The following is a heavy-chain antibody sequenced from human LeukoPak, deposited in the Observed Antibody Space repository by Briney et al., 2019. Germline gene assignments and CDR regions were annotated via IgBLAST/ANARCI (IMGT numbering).Heavy chain of an antibody. J-gene: IGHJ4*02. CDR1: GFTFSSYS. V-gene: IGHV3-21*01. CDR3: AKGGGNWNYYFFDY. Sequence: GRSLRLSCAASGFTFSSYSMNWVRQAPGKGLEWVSSISSSSTYIYYADSLKGRFTISRDNAKNSLYLQMNSLRAEDTAVYYCAKGGGNWNYYFFDYWGQGTLVTVSS. D-gene: IGHD1-7*01. CDR2: ISSSSTYI.